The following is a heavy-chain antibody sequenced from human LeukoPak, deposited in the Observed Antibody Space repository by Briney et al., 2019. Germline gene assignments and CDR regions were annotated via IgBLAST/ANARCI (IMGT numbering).Heavy chain of an antibody. CDR3: ARRGGVEYSSGWYFDY. D-gene: IGHD6-19*01. V-gene: IGHV4-59*08. CDR1: GGSISSYY. CDR2: IYYSGST. Sequence: SETLSLTCTVSGGSISSYYWNWIRQPPGKGLEWIGYIYYSGSTNYNPSLKSRVTISVDTTKNQFSLKLSSVTAADTAMYYCARRGGVEYSSGWYFDYWGQGTLVTVPS. J-gene: IGHJ4*02.